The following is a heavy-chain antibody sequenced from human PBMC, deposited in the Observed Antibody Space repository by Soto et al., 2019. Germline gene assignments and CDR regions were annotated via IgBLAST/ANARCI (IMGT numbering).Heavy chain of an antibody. CDR3: ARGYYYCSGRPTPGGRDV. D-gene: IGHD3-10*01. CDR1: GYTFTNYD. V-gene: IGHV1-18*01. J-gene: IGHJ6*02. CDR2: ISTYIGNT. Sequence: QVHLVQSGAEVKKPGASVKVSCKASGYTFTNYDINGVRQAPGQGLAWMGWISTYIGNTNYSQKLQGRVNMTTDTSTSTAYMKLRSLKSDVTSLYYCARGYYYCSGRPTPGGRDVWGQGTMVTFSS.